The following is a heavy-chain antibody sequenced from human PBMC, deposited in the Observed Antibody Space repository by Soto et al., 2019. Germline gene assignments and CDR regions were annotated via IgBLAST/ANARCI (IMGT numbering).Heavy chain of an antibody. Sequence: VSVTLYCKTSGYTFTIYPMHWVRQENEQMLEWMGWINAGNGNTKYSQKFQGRVTITRDTSASTAYMELSSLRSEDTAVYYCARDLKYCTNGVCYTGYYYGMDVWVQGTTVTVSS. CDR1: GYTFTIYP. CDR3: ARDLKYCTNGVCYTGYYYGMDV. V-gene: IGHV1-3*01. D-gene: IGHD2-8*01. CDR2: INAGNGNT. J-gene: IGHJ6*02.